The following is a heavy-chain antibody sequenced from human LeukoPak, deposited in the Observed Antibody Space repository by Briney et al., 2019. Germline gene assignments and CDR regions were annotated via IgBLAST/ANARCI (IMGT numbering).Heavy chain of an antibody. J-gene: IGHJ3*01. CDR2: IYYSGST. CDR3: ARELRYDNSDSGAF. Sequence: SETLSLTCTVSGGSISNYYWSWLRQPPGKGLEWIGYIYYSGSTNYNPSLLSRVTISVDTSKNQFSLKLSSVTAADTAVYYCARELRYDNSDSGAFWGQGTVVTVSS. D-gene: IGHD3-22*01. CDR1: GGSISNYY. V-gene: IGHV4-59*01.